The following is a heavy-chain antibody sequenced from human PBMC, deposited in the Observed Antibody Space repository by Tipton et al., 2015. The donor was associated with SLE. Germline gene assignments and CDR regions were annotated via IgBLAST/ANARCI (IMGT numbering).Heavy chain of an antibody. Sequence: TLSLTCAVSGGSIRSSNWWSWVRQPPGKGLEWIGEIHHSGSTNSNPSLKSRVTISVDKSKNQFSLKLSSVTVADTAVYYCAKDYNHDNADYNWGQGTLVTVSS. CDR2: IHHSGST. CDR3: AKDYNHDNADYN. CDR1: GGSIRSSNW. V-gene: IGHV4-4*02. D-gene: IGHD4-17*01. J-gene: IGHJ4*02.